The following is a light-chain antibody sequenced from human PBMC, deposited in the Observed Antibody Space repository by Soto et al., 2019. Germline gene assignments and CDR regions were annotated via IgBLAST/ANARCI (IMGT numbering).Light chain of an antibody. Sequence: QSVLTQPPSVSAAPGQKVTISCSGGSSNIGSNYVSWFQQLPGTAPTLLIYENNKRPSGIPDRFSGSKSATSATLGIAGLQTEDEADYYCGSWDTSLNAGVFGGGTKLTVL. CDR2: ENN. CDR3: GSWDTSLNAGV. CDR1: SSNIGSNY. V-gene: IGLV1-51*02. J-gene: IGLJ3*02.